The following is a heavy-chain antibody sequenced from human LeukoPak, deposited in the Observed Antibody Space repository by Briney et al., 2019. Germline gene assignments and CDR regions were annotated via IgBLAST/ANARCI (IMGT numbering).Heavy chain of an antibody. Sequence: GGSLRLSCAASGFTFRSYSMTWVRQAPGKGLEWVSLISSSDSYIYYAGSVKGRFTISRDNAKNSLYLQMNSLRAEDTAVYYCAREYCSGGTCLPPTWGQGTLVTVSS. CDR2: ISSSDSYI. V-gene: IGHV3-21*01. D-gene: IGHD2-15*01. J-gene: IGHJ5*02. CDR3: AREYCSGGTCLPPT. CDR1: GFTFRSYS.